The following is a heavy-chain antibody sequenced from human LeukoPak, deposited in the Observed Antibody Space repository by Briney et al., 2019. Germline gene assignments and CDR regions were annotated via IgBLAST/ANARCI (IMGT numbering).Heavy chain of an antibody. CDR1: GLTFSSYS. CDR3: ARDSGGYSYGYFDY. J-gene: IGHJ4*02. Sequence: AGGSLRLSCSASGLTFSSYSMNSVRQAPGKGLEWVSSISSSSRYIYYADSVKGRFTISRDNAKNSLYLQMNSLRAEDTAVYYCARDSGGYSYGYFDYWGQGSLVTVSS. V-gene: IGHV3-21*01. D-gene: IGHD5-18*01. CDR2: ISSSSRYI.